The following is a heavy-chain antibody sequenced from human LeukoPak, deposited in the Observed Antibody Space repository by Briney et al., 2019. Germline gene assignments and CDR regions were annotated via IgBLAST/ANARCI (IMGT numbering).Heavy chain of an antibody. CDR3: ARALVGDGASAY. D-gene: IGHD4/OR15-4a*01. CDR1: GFTFSSYS. Sequence: GGSLRLSCAASGFTFSSYSMSWVRQAPGKGLEWVSSISSRSGFIYYADSVKGRFTISRDNAKNSLYLEMNSLRAEDTAVYYCARALVGDGASAYWGQGTLVTVSS. CDR2: ISSRSGFI. V-gene: IGHV3-21*04. J-gene: IGHJ4*02.